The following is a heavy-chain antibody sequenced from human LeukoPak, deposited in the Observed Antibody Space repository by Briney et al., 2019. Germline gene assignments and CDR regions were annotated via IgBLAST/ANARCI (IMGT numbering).Heavy chain of an antibody. D-gene: IGHD4-17*01. J-gene: IGHJ4*02. CDR1: GFTFSSYG. CDR3: ARESGSVTSEVDFDY. V-gene: IGHV3-30*02. Sequence: PGGSLRLSCAASGFTFSSYGMHWVRQAPGKGLEWVAYIQYDGSNQQYADSVKGRFIISRDNAKNSLYLQMNSLRAEDTAVYYCARESGSVTSEVDFDYWGQGTLVTVSS. CDR2: IQYDGSNQ.